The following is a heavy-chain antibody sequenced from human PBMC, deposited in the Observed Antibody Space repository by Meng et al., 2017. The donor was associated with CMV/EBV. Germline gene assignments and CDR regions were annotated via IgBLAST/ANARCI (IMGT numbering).Heavy chain of an antibody. Sequence: GESLKISCAASGFTFSSYSMNWVRQAPGKGLEWVSSISSSSSYIYYADSVKGRFTISRDNAKNSLYLQMNSLRAGDTAVYYCARALRPIDGAPYGMDVWGQGTTVTVSS. CDR2: ISSSSSYI. J-gene: IGHJ6*02. D-gene: IGHD3-16*01. V-gene: IGHV3-21*01. CDR3: ARALRPIDGAPYGMDV. CDR1: GFTFSSYS.